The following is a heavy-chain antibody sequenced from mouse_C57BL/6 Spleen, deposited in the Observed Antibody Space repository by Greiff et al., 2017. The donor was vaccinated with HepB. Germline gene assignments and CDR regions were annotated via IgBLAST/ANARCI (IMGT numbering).Heavy chain of an antibody. D-gene: IGHD3-1*01. CDR1: GYTFTSYW. V-gene: IGHV1-61*01. Sequence: QVQLKQPGAELVRPGSSVKLSCKASGYTFTSYWMDWVKQRPGQGLEWIGNIYPSDSETHYNQKFKDKATLTVDKSSSTAYMQLSSLTSEDSAVYYCARRGSPLDYWGQGTTLTVSS. CDR2: IYPSDSET. J-gene: IGHJ2*01. CDR3: ARRGSPLDY.